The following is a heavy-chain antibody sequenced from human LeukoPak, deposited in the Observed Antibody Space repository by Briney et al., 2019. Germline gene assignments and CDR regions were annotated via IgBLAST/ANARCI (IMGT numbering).Heavy chain of an antibody. CDR2: ISGSGGST. Sequence: PGGSLRLSCAASEFTFSSYAMSWVRQAPGKGLEWVSGISGSGGSTSYADSVKGRFTISRDNSKNTLFLQMNSLRVEDTAVYYCAKSLTDIAATIRSGADYWGQGTLVFVSS. V-gene: IGHV3-23*01. CDR3: AKSLTDIAATIRSGADY. J-gene: IGHJ4*02. D-gene: IGHD5-12*01. CDR1: EFTFSSYA.